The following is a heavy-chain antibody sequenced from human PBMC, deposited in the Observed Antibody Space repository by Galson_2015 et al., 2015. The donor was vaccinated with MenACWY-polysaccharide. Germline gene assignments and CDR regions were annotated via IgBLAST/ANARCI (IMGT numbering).Heavy chain of an antibody. Sequence: SLRLSCAVSGFTFTDYAMHWVRQAPGKGLDWVAVISYDGSKQYYADSVKGRVTVSRDDSKNTVYLQMNSPRPDDTAVYFCTKDRTLRGLTNFYYGMDVWGQGTTVIVSS. CDR2: ISYDGSKQ. CDR1: GFTFTDYA. J-gene: IGHJ6*02. CDR3: TKDRTLRGLTNFYYGMDV. V-gene: IGHV3-30*18. D-gene: IGHD3-3*01.